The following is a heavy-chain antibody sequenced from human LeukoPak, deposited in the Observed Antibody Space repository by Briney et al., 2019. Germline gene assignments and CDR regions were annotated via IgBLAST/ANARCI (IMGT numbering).Heavy chain of an antibody. Sequence: HWASVKVSCKASGYTFTGYYFHWVRQAPGQGLEWMGWINPNGGGTNYAQKFQGWVTMTTDTSISTAYLDLNRLSSDDTAVYYCAREAGFGELRGGGLDIWGKGTTVTVSS. CDR2: INPNGGGT. CDR1: GYTFTGYY. D-gene: IGHD3-10*01. J-gene: IGHJ6*04. V-gene: IGHV1-2*04. CDR3: AREAGFGELRGGGLDI.